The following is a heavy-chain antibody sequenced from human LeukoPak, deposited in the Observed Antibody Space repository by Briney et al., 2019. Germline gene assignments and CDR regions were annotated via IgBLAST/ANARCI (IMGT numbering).Heavy chain of an antibody. D-gene: IGHD3-9*01. CDR3: ARRDILTGYLDY. Sequence: SQTLSLTCAVSGGSISSGGYSWSWIRQPPGKGLEWIGYIYHSGSTYYNPSLKSRVTISVDRSKNQFSLKLSSVTAADTAVYYCARRDILTGYLDYWGQGTLVTVTS. CDR1: GGSISSGGYS. CDR2: IYHSGST. J-gene: IGHJ4*02. V-gene: IGHV4-30-2*01.